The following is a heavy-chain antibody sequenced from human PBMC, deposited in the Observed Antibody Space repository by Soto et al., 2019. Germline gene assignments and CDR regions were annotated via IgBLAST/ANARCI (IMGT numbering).Heavy chain of an antibody. CDR3: ARGDSTDCSNGVCSFFYNHDMDV. Sequence: ASVKVSCTASGYRFTDYHIHWVRQAPGQGLEWLGRINPKSGGTSTAQKFQGWVTMTTDTSISTASMELTRLTSDDTAIYYCARGDSTDCSNGVCSFFYNHDMDVWGQGTTVTVSS. CDR1: GYRFTDYH. J-gene: IGHJ6*02. CDR2: INPKSGGT. V-gene: IGHV1-2*04. D-gene: IGHD2-8*01.